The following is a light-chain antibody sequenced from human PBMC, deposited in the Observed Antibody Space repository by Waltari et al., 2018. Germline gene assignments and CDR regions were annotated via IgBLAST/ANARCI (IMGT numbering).Light chain of an antibody. CDR3: GTWDSSLSVVV. CDR2: ENK. CDR1: RSNVGGKY. Sequence: QPVLTQPPSVSAAAGQKVTISCSRSRSNVGGKYVAWYQHLPRTAPRLLIYENKIRPSGIPDRFSGAKSGTSATLGITGLQTGDEADYYCGTWDSSLSVVVFGGGTKLTVL. J-gene: IGLJ2*01. V-gene: IGLV1-51*02.